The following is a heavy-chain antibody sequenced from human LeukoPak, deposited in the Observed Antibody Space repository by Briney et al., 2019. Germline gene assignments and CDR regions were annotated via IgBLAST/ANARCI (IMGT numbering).Heavy chain of an antibody. V-gene: IGHV3-21*01. D-gene: IGHD2-15*01. Sequence: GGSLRLSCAASRFPFSLYRMHWVREATEKGVECVSYISESSTYIFNADPVKGRLTSSRADAKISSFLQMSSLRAEDTAVYYCVRVGYCRGGTCSYYIDYWGQGTLVTVSS. CDR3: VRVGYCRGGTCSYYIDY. CDR2: ISESSTYI. CDR1: RFPFSLYR. J-gene: IGHJ4*02.